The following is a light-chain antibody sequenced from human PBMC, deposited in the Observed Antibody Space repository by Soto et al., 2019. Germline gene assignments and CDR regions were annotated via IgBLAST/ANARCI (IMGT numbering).Light chain of an antibody. Sequence: QSVLTQPASVSGAPGQRVTISFTGRSSNIGAGYDVHWYQQLPGRAPKLLIYGITNRPTGVPDRFSGSKSGTSATLAITGLQAEDEAVYYCLSFDRSLSVVFGGGTKLTVL. J-gene: IGLJ2*01. CDR1: SSNIGAGYD. CDR2: GIT. V-gene: IGLV1-40*01. CDR3: LSFDRSLSVV.